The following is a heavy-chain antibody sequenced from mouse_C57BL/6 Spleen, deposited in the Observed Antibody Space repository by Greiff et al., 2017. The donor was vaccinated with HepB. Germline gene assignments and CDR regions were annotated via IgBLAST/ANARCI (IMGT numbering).Heavy chain of an antibody. CDR2: IYPGDGDT. CDR3: ARGAVGPYYFDY. Sequence: VQLQQSGPELVKPGASVKISCKASGYAFSSSWMNWVKQRPGKGLEWIGRIYPGDGDTNYNGKFKGKATLTADKSSSTAYMQLSSLTSEDSAVYVCARGAVGPYYFDYWGQGTTLTGSS. D-gene: IGHD1-1*02. J-gene: IGHJ2*01. CDR1: GYAFSSSW. V-gene: IGHV1-82*01.